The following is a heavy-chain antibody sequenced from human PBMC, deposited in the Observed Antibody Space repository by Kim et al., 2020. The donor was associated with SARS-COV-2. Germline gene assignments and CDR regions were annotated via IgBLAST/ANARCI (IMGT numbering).Heavy chain of an antibody. CDR3: ARDVPSHSPEPNY. J-gene: IGHJ4*02. D-gene: IGHD1-1*01. CDR2: IKGDGSSA. Sequence: PGERRVWVPHIKGDGSSAGHAASVKGRFTIYRDIAKNTLYLQMNSLSVADTALYYCARDVPSHSPEPNYWGQGTLVTVSS. V-gene: IGHV3-74*01.